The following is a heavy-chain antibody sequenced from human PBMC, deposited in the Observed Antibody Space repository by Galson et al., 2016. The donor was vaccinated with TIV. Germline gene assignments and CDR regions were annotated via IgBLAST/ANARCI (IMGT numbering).Heavy chain of an antibody. CDR3: ATSTVGENIYYYGMDV. D-gene: IGHD1-26*01. CDR1: GLSFSRNA. J-gene: IGHJ6*02. Sequence: SLRLSCAASGLSFSRNAMHWVRQAPGRGLEWVAVISFDGTIKYYADSVKGRLTISRDNSKNTLYLQMNSLRTEDTAAYYCATSTVGENIYYYGMDVWGQGTTVIVSS. V-gene: IGHV3-30*03. CDR2: ISFDGTIK.